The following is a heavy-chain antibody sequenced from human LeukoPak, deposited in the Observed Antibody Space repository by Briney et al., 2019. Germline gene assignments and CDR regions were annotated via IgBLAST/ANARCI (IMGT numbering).Heavy chain of an antibody. V-gene: IGHV4-39*01. J-gene: IGHJ5*02. Sequence: SETLSLTCTVSGGSFSRSGYYWGWIRQPPGKGLEWIGTIYYSGSTYHNPSLKSRVTISVDTSKNQFSLKLSSVTAADTAVYYCARQGYDSSGYYNNWFDPWGQGTLVTVSS. CDR3: ARQGYDSSGYYNNWFDP. D-gene: IGHD3-22*01. CDR2: IYYSGST. CDR1: GGSFSRSGYY.